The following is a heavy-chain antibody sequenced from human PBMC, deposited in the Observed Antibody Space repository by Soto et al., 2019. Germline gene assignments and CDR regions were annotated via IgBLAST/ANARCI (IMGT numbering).Heavy chain of an antibody. J-gene: IGHJ4*02. D-gene: IGHD6-13*01. CDR3: ARGPSLPGIAAAGPFDY. V-gene: IGHV1-2*04. CDR2: INPNSGGT. CDR1: GYTFTGYY. Sequence: ASVKVSCKASGYTFTGYYMHWVRQAPGQGLEWMGWINPNSGGTNYAQKFQGWVTMTRDTSISTAYMELSRLRSDDTAVYYCARGPSLPGIAAAGPFDYWGQGTLVTVSS.